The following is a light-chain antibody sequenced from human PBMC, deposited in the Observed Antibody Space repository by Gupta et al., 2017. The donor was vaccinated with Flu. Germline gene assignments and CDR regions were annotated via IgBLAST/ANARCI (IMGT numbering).Light chain of an antibody. Sequence: QFALPQPASVSGFPEQSITIPCLGTSSDVGGYNCASWYQQHPGKAPNLMIYEVTNRPSGVSNRFSGSKSGNTASLTISGLQAEDGADYYCSSCTSSSTLVFGGGTKLTVL. J-gene: IGLJ2*01. CDR1: SSDVGGYNC. V-gene: IGLV2-14*01. CDR2: EVT. CDR3: SSCTSSSTLV.